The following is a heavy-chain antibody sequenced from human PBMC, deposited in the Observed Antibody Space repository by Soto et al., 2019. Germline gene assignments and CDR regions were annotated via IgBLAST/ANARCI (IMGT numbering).Heavy chain of an antibody. V-gene: IGHV5-51*01. CDR2: IYPDDSDT. CDR3: ARTYDFRSGYSYYYYGMDV. J-gene: IGHJ6*02. CDR1: GYSFTSYW. D-gene: IGHD3-3*01. Sequence: GESLKISCKGSGYSFTSYWIGWVRQMPGKDLEWMGIIYPDDSDTRYSPSFQGQVTMSADKSISTAYLQWSSLKASDTAIYYCARTYDFRSGYSYYYYGMDVWGQGTTVTVSS.